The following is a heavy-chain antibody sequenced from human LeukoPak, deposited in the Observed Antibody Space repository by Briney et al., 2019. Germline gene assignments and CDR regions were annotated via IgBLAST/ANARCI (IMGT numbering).Heavy chain of an antibody. CDR3: ATAFNWNDVFRGNY. V-gene: IGHV3-11*01. CDR2: ISSSGSPL. Sequence: HPGGSLRLSCAASGITFRDHYMSWVRQAPGKGLEFVSYISSSGSPLYYADSVKGRFTISRDNAKNSLYLQMNTLRAEDTAVYYCATAFNWNDVFRGNYWGQGILVTVSS. D-gene: IGHD1-1*01. J-gene: IGHJ4*02. CDR1: GITFRDHY.